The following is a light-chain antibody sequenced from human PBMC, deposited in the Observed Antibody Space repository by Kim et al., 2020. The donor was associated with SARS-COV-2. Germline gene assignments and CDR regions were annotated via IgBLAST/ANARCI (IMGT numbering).Light chain of an antibody. CDR3: QQYNNWPYT. CDR1: QSVSSN. J-gene: IGKJ2*01. V-gene: IGKV3-15*01. CDR2: GAS. Sequence: EIVMTQSPATLSVSPGERATLSCRASQSVSSNLAWYQQKPGQAPRLLIYGASTRATGIPARFSGSGCGTEFTLTISSLQSEDFAVYYCQQYNNWPYTFGQRTKLEI.